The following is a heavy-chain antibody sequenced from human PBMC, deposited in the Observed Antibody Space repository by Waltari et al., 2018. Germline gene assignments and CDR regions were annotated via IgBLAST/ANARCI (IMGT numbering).Heavy chain of an antibody. CDR2: IYYSGST. CDR3: ASHSSSWYPNFDY. J-gene: IGHJ4*02. D-gene: IGHD6-13*01. CDR1: GGSISSYY. V-gene: IGHV4-59*08. Sequence: QVQLQESGPGLVKPSETLSLTCTVSGGSISSYYWSWIRQPPGKGLEWIGYIYYSGSTNYNPSLKSRVTIAVDTSKNQFSLKLSSVTAADTAVYYCASHSSSWYPNFDYWGQGTLVTVSS.